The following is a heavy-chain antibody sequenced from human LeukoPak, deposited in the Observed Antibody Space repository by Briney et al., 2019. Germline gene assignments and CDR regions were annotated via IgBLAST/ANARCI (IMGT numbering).Heavy chain of an antibody. J-gene: IGHJ4*02. CDR1: GFTFTTYW. CDR3: AKGVVVAPDVTPFDY. V-gene: IGHV3-7*03. CDR2: IKQDGTEK. D-gene: IGHD2-2*01. Sequence: GGSLRLSCAASGFTFTTYWMSWVRQAPGKGLEWVANIKQDGTEKYYADSVKGRFTISRDNSKNTLYLQMNSLRAEDTAVYYCAKGVVVAPDVTPFDYWGQGTLVTVSS.